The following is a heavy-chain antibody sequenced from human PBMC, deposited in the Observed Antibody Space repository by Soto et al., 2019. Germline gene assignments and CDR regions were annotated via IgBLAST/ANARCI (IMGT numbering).Heavy chain of an antibody. CDR1: GYSFTSYW. V-gene: IGHV5-51*01. Sequence: GESLKSSCKGSGYSFTSYWIGWVRQMPGKGLEWMGIIYPGDSNTRYSPSFQGQVTISADKSISTAYLQWSSLKASDTAMYYCARLPTYYYDSSGYYYFDYWGQGTLVTVSS. CDR3: ARLPTYYYDSSGYYYFDY. D-gene: IGHD3-22*01. CDR2: IYPGDSNT. J-gene: IGHJ4*02.